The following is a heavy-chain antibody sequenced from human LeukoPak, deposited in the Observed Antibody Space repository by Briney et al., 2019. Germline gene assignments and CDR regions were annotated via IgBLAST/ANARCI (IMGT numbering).Heavy chain of an antibody. CDR2: IYHSGST. V-gene: IGHV4-39*07. Sequence: SETLSLTCTVSGGSISSSSYYWGWIRQPPGKGLEWIGSIYHSGSTYYNPSLKSRVTISVDTSKNQFSLKLSSVTAADTAVYYCAREPRYSGSYNFDYWGQGTLVTVSS. D-gene: IGHD1-26*01. J-gene: IGHJ4*02. CDR3: AREPRYSGSYNFDY. CDR1: GGSISSSSYY.